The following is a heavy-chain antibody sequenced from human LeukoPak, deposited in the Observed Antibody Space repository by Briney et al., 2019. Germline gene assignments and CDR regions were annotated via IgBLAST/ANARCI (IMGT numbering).Heavy chain of an antibody. V-gene: IGHV3-48*01. CDR2: ISTSGITI. J-gene: IGHJ3*02. CDR3: AITPGSLPLIVTTRSDTFNI. CDR1: GFTFSSYS. D-gene: IGHD3-3*01. Sequence: SGGSLRLSCAVSGFTFSSYSMNWVRQAPGKGLEWVSYISTSGITIHYADSVKGRFTISRDNAKNSLYLQMNSLRAEDTAVYYCAITPGSLPLIVTTRSDTFNIWGQGTMVTVFS.